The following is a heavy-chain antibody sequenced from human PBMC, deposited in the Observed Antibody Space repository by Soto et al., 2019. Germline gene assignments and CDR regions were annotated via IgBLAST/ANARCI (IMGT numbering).Heavy chain of an antibody. J-gene: IGHJ4*02. D-gene: IGHD3-3*01. CDR3: ARASRDFWSGYYFDY. Sequence: GGSLRLSCAASGFTFSSYWMSWVRQAPGKGLEWVANIKQDGSEKYYVDSVKGRFTISRDNAKNSLYLQMNSLRAEDTAVYYCARASRDFWSGYYFDYWGQGTLVTVSS. CDR2: IKQDGSEK. CDR1: GFTFSSYW. V-gene: IGHV3-7*01.